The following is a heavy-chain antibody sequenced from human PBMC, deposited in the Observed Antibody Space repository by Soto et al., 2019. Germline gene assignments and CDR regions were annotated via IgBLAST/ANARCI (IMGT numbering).Heavy chain of an antibody. V-gene: IGHV4-39*02. CDR1: GGPISSAASY. CDR2: IYYTGLT. Sequence: PETLSLTCTASGGPISSAASYWGWIRQPPGKGPEGLGSIYYTGLTYYNPSLQSRVAISAATSRTVFSLRPSPVTAADTAVFYCARHGRERSGELSFFDYWGQGTQVTVSA. D-gene: IGHD3-16*02. J-gene: IGHJ4*02. CDR3: ARHGRERSGELSFFDY.